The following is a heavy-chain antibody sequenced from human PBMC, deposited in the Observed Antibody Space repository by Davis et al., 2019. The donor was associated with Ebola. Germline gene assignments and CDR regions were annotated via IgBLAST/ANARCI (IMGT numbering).Heavy chain of an antibody. J-gene: IGHJ4*02. CDR1: GFTFSTYS. D-gene: IGHD3-3*01. V-gene: IGHV3-21*01. CDR3: ARGRGLAYDDY. Sequence: GVSLKISCAASGFTFSTYSMSWVRQAPGKALEWVSSISSDSDYIYYADSAKGRFTISRDNAKNTLYLQMNSLRAEDTAVYYCARGRGLAYDDYWGQGTLVTVSS. CDR2: ISSDSDYI.